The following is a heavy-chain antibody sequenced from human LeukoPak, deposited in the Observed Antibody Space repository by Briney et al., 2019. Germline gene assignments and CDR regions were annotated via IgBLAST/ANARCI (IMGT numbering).Heavy chain of an antibody. V-gene: IGHV3-43*01. CDR2: ITWDGGNS. CDR3: VKGREFDY. CDR1: GFTFDDYT. J-gene: IGHJ4*02. Sequence: GGSLRLSCAASGFTFDDYTMHWVRQAPGKGLEWVSLITWDGGNSYYADSVKGRFTISRDNSKNSLSLQMNSLRTEDTAFYYRVKGREFDYWGQGTLVTVSS.